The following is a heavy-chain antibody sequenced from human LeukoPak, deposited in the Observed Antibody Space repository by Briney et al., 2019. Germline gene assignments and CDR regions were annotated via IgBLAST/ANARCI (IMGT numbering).Heavy chain of an antibody. CDR1: GASVSSNSAV. V-gene: IGHV6-1*01. Sequence: SQSLSLTCAISGASVSSNSAVWNWIRQSPSRGLEWLGKTYDSSNLYNDYAVSVESRITVNPDTSKNQFSLQLNSVTPDDTAVYYCARAPYFDFWTGSYFDYWGQGTLVT. CDR2: TYDSSNLYN. J-gene: IGHJ4*02. D-gene: IGHD3-3*01. CDR3: ARAPYFDFWTGSYFDY.